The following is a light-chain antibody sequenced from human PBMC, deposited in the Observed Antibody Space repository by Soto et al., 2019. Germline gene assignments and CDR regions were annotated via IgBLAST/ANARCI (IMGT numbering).Light chain of an antibody. CDR3: QQLNSYPRT. CDR2: GAS. Sequence: IQLTQSPSSLSASVGDRVTITCRASQAISSYLAWYQQKPGRAPNLLIYGASTLQSGVPSRFSGSGSGTDFTITISILQHEDFATYYCQQLNSYPRTFGQGTKVEIK. CDR1: QAISSY. V-gene: IGKV1-9*01. J-gene: IGKJ1*01.